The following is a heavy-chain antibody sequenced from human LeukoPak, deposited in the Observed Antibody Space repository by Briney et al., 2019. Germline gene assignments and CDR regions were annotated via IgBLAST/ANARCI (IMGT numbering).Heavy chain of an antibody. V-gene: IGHV4-61*02. D-gene: IGHD4-23*01. CDR3: ARDRGSPVGWFDP. Sequence: PSETLSLTCTFSGGSISSGSYYWSWIRQPAGKGLEWIGRIYSSGRANYNPSLESRVTISIDTSKNQFSLKLNSVTAADTAVYYCARDRGSPVGWFDPWGQGTLVTVSS. CDR1: GGSISSGSYY. J-gene: IGHJ5*02. CDR2: IYSSGRA.